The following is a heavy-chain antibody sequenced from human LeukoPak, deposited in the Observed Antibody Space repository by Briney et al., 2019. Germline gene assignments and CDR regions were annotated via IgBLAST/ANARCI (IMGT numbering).Heavy chain of an antibody. CDR2: IIPIFGTA. CDR3: ARTLGSGYPNYYMDV. Sequence: ASVKVSCKASGGTFSSYAISWVRQAPGQGLEWMGGIIPIFGTANYAQKFQGRVTITADESTSTAYMELSSLRSEDTAVYYCARTLGSGYPNYYMDVWGKGTTVTVS. CDR1: GGTFSSYA. D-gene: IGHD3-3*01. V-gene: IGHV1-69*13. J-gene: IGHJ6*03.